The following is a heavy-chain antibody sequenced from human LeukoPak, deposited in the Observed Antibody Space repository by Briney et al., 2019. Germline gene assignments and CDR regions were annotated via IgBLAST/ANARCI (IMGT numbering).Heavy chain of an antibody. CDR1: GFTFSSYA. CDR3: ARDLKPAIAAAGTDVYMDV. D-gene: IGHD6-13*01. Sequence: GGSLRLSCAASGFTFSSYAMSWVRQAPGKGLEWVSSISSSSSYIYYADSVKGRFTISRDNAKNSLYLQMNSLRAEDTAVYYCARDLKPAIAAAGTDVYMDVWGKGTTVTVSS. CDR2: ISSSSSYI. V-gene: IGHV3-21*01. J-gene: IGHJ6*03.